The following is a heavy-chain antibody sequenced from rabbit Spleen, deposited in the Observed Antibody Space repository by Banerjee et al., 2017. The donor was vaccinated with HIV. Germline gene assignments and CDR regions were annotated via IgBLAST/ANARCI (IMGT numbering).Heavy chain of an antibody. D-gene: IGHD4-1*01. V-gene: IGHV1S40*01. CDR2: IDTGSSSDFT. CDR3: ARDLDGVIGWNFGW. Sequence: QSLEESGGDLVKPGASLTLTCTASGVSFSSSSYMCWVRQAPGKGLEWIACIDTGSSSDFTYSATWAKGRFTCSKTSSTTVTLQMTSLTVADTATYFCARDLDGVIGWNFGWWGQGTLVTVS. CDR1: GVSFSSSSY. J-gene: IGHJ3*01.